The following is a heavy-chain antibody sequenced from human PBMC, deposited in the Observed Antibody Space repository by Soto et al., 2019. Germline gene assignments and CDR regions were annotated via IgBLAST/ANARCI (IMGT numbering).Heavy chain of an antibody. CDR3: AREGIVPTMTRGWFDP. CDR1: GYTFTSHD. Sequence: QVQLVQSGAEVKKPGASVKVSCKASGYTFTSHDINWVRQATGQGLEWLGWMNPNSGNTGYAQKFQGRVTMIRKTSISTAYMELSSLRSEDTAVYYCAREGIVPTMTRGWFDPWGQGTLVTVSS. D-gene: IGHD5-12*01. V-gene: IGHV1-8*01. CDR2: MNPNSGNT. J-gene: IGHJ5*02.